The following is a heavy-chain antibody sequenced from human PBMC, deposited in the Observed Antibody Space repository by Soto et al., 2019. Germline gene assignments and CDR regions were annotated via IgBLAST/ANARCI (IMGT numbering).Heavy chain of an antibody. CDR1: GGTFSSYA. J-gene: IGHJ6*02. V-gene: IGHV1-69*06. Sequence: QVQLVQSGAEVKKPGSSVKVSCKASGGTFSSYAISWVRQAPGQGLEWMGGIIPIFGTANYAQKFQGRVTITADKSTSTAYMGLSSLRSEDTAVYYCARGQMATTVYYYYGMDVWGQGTTVTVSS. CDR3: ARGQMATTVYYYYGMDV. D-gene: IGHD5-12*01. CDR2: IIPIFGTA.